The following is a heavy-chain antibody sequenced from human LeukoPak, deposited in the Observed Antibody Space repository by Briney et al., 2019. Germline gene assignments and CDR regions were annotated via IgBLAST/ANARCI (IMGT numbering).Heavy chain of an antibody. J-gene: IGHJ6*03. Sequence: PGGSLRLSCAASGFTFSSYGMHWVRQTPGKGLEWVAVISFDGSNKYYADSVKGRFTISRDNSRNTLYLQMNSLRAEDTAVYYCAKDEMVFSLYYYYMDVWGKGTTVTVSS. CDR1: GFTFSSYG. CDR2: ISFDGSNK. V-gene: IGHV3-30*18. CDR3: AKDEMVFSLYYYYMDV. D-gene: IGHD2-8*01.